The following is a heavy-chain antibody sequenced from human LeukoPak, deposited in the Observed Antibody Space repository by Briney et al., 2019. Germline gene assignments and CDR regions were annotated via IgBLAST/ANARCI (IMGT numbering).Heavy chain of an antibody. CDR2: IWFDGSNI. D-gene: IGHD4-17*01. CDR3: TRDHGDYSFDY. J-gene: IGHJ4*02. Sequence: PGGSLRLSCAASGFTFSNYNMNWVRQAPGKGLEWVAIIWFDGSNIYYADSVKGRFTISRDNSKNTLFLQMNSLRAEDTGVYYCTRDHGDYSFDYWGQGTLVTVSS. V-gene: IGHV3-33*08. CDR1: GFTFSNYN.